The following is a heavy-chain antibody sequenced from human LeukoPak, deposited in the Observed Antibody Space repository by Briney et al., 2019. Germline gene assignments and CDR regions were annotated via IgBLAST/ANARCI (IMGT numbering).Heavy chain of an antibody. CDR2: IRSKANSYAT. CDR1: GFTFSGSA. Sequence: GGSLKLSCAASGFTFSGSAMHWVRQASGKGLEWVGRIRSKANSYATAYAASVKGRFTISRDDSKSTAYLQMNSLKTEDTAVYYCTRHQYDSSGSHAYWGQGTLVTVSS. V-gene: IGHV3-73*01. CDR3: TRHQYDSSGSHAY. D-gene: IGHD3-22*01. J-gene: IGHJ4*02.